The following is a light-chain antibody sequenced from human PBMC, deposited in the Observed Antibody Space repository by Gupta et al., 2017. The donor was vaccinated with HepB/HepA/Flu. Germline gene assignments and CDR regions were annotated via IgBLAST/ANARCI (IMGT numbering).Light chain of an antibody. CDR3: QQRTTSLT. V-gene: IGKV3-11*01. CDR2: DAS. Sequence: EIVLTQSPATLSLSPGERATLSCRASQSVSSYLAWYQQKPGQAPRLLIYDASNRATGSPDRLSGSGSGTDFTLTSSSRETDHFAVYFGQQRTTSLTFGHGTSVDMK. J-gene: IGKJ3*01. CDR1: QSVSSY.